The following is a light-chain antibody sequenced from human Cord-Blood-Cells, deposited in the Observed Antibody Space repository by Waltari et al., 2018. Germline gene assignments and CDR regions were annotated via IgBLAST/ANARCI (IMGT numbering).Light chain of an antibody. J-gene: IGLJ3*02. CDR1: SRDVGSYNL. V-gene: IGLV2-23*01. Sequence: QSALTQPASVSGSPGQSLTISCTGTSRDVGSYNLLSWYQQPPGKAPKLMIYEGSTRPSGVSNRFSGSKSGNTASLTIAGLQAEDEADYYCCSYAGSSTYWVFGGGTKLTVL. CDR3: CSYAGSSTYWV. CDR2: EGS.